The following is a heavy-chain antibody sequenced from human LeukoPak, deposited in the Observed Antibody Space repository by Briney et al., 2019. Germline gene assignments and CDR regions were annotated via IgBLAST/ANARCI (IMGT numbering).Heavy chain of an antibody. V-gene: IGHV1-69*06. J-gene: IGHJ3*02. Sequence: GSSVKVSCKASGGTFSSYAISWVRQAPGQGLEWMGGIIPIFGTANYAQKFQGRVTITADKSTSTAYMELSSLRSEDTAVYYCASNGYGSVRVWLDPLGDALDIWGQGTMVTVSS. CDR1: GGTFSSYA. CDR2: IIPIFGTA. D-gene: IGHD3-10*01. CDR3: ASNGYGSVRVWLDPLGDALDI.